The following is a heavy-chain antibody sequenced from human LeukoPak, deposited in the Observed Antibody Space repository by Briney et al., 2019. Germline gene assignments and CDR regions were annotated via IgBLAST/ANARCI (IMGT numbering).Heavy chain of an antibody. V-gene: IGHV1-2*02. D-gene: IGHD5-18*01. Sequence: ASVKVSCKASGYTFTGYYMHWVRQAPGQGLEWMGWINPNSGGTNYAQKFQGRVTMTRDTSISTAYMELSRLRSDDTAVYYCARVPAGYSYGQWLSYFDYWGQGTLVTVSS. CDR2: INPNSGGT. CDR3: ARVPAGYSYGQWLSYFDY. CDR1: GYTFTGYY. J-gene: IGHJ4*02.